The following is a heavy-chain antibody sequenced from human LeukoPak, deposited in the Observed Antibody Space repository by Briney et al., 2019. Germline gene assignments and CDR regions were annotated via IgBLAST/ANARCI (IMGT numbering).Heavy chain of an antibody. CDR1: GYTFIGYF. J-gene: IGHJ4*02. V-gene: IGHV1-2*06. CDR2: INPNSGGT. CDR3: ARDHEDCSSASCYD. Sequence: ASVKVSCKASGYTFIGYFMNWVRQAPGQGLEWMGRINPNSGGTNYAQKFQGRVTMTRDTSISTAYMELSRLRSDDTAVYYCARDHEDCSSASCYDWGLGTLVTVSS. D-gene: IGHD2-2*01.